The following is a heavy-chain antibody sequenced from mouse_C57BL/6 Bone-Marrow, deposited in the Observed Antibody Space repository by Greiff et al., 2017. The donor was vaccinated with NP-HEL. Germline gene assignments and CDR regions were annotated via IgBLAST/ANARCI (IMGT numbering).Heavy chain of an antibody. CDR1: GYTFTSYW. J-gene: IGHJ4*01. Sequence: QVQLQQPGAELVKPGASVKLSCKASGYTFTSYWVHWVKQRPGQGLEWIGMIHPNSGSTNYNEKFKSKATLTVDKSSSTAYMQLSSLTSEDSAVYYCASLRRYYAMDYWGQGTSVTVSS. D-gene: IGHD2-12*01. V-gene: IGHV1-64*01. CDR2: IHPNSGST. CDR3: ASLRRYYAMDY.